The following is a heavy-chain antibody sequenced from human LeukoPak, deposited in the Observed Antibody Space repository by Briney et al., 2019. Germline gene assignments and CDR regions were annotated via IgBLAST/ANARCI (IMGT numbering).Heavy chain of an antibody. CDR1: GGSISSGDYY. V-gene: IGHV4-30-4*01. CDR3: ARAGSGRHHNWFDP. D-gene: IGHD3-10*01. Sequence: SQTLSLTCTVSGGSISSGDYYWSWIRQPPGKGLEWIGYIYYSGSTYYNPSLKSRVTISADTSKTQFSLKLSSVNAADTAVYYCARAGSGRHHNWFDPWGQGTLVTVSS. CDR2: IYYSGST. J-gene: IGHJ5*02.